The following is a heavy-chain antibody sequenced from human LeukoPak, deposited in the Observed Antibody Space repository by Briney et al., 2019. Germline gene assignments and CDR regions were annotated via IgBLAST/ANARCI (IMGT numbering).Heavy chain of an antibody. Sequence: PSETLSLTYTVSGGSISSSSYYWGWIRQPPGKGLEWIGSIYYSGSTYYNPSLKSRVTISVDTSKNQFSLKLSSVTAADTAVYYCARATRITMIVPEAFDIWGQGTMVTVSS. D-gene: IGHD3-22*01. CDR3: ARATRITMIVPEAFDI. V-gene: IGHV4-39*01. CDR2: IYYSGST. CDR1: GGSISSSSYY. J-gene: IGHJ3*02.